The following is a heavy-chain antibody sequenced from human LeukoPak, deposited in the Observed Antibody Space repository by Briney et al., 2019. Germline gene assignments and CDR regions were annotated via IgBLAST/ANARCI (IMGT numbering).Heavy chain of an antibody. CDR3: ARDFLSTRSYYYDSSGYSY. CDR2: ISAYNGNT. J-gene: IGHJ4*02. D-gene: IGHD3-22*01. CDR1: GGTFSSYA. Sequence: GASVKVSCKASGGTFSSYAISWVRQAPGQGLEWRGCISAYNGNTNYAQKLQGRVTMTTDTSTSTAYMELRSLRSDDTAVYYCARDFLSTRSYYYDSSGYSYWGQGTLVTVSS. V-gene: IGHV1-18*01.